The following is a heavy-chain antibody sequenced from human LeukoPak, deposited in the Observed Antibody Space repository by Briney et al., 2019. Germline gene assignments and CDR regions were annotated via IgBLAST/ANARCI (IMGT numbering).Heavy chain of an antibody. CDR2: IYYSGST. D-gene: IGHD6-6*01. CDR1: GGSISSSSYY. J-gene: IGHJ5*02. CDR3: ARHFSAIAARPRWFDP. Sequence: SVTLSLTCTVSGGSISSSSYYWGWIRQPPGKGLEWIGSIYYSGSTYYNPSLKSRVTISVDTSKNQFSLKLSSVTAADTAVYYCARHFSAIAARPRWFDPWGQGTLVTVSS. V-gene: IGHV4-39*01.